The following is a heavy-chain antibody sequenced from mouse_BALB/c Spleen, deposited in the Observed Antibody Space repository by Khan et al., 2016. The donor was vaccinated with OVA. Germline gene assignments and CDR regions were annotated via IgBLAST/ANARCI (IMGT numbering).Heavy chain of an antibody. Sequence: EVELVESGGGLVKPGGSLKLSCAASGFPFSTYTMSWVRQTPEKRLEWVATISSGSTYTYYPDSVKGRFTISRDNAKNNLYLQMSSLKSEDTALYYCTRDGNYAHWYFDVWGAGTPVTVSS. D-gene: IGHD2-1*01. V-gene: IGHV5-6-4*01. J-gene: IGHJ1*01. CDR1: GFPFSTYT. CDR3: TRDGNYAHWYFDV. CDR2: ISSGSTYT.